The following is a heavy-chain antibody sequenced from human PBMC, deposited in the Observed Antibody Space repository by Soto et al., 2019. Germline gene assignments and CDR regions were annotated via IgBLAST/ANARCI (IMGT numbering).Heavy chain of an antibody. D-gene: IGHD5-18*01. CDR2: IYYIGST. CDR1: GGSISSSSYY. CDR3: ERQRVRGYRYVPYDFGY. Sequence: SETLSLTCTVSGGSISSSSYYWGWIRQAPGKGLEWIGSIYYIGSTYYNPSLNSRVTISVDTSKNQFSMKLSSVTPSDTAVYYCERQRVRGYRYVPYDFGYPGQGTLV. J-gene: IGHJ4*02. V-gene: IGHV4-39*01.